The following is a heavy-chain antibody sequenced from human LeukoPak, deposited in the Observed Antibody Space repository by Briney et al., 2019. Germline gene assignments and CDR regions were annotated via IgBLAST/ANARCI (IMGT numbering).Heavy chain of an antibody. CDR3: ATGYVVESVAATGLDY. CDR2: LDPEDGST. Sequence: GASVKVSCKVPGFTLSEFSFYWVRQAPGKGLEWMGRLDPEDGSTIYAQNFEGRVTMTEDTSADTAYMELSSLTSEDTAVYYYATGYVVESVAATGLDYWGQGTLVTVSS. V-gene: IGHV1-24*01. D-gene: IGHD2-15*01. J-gene: IGHJ1*01. CDR1: GFTLSEFS.